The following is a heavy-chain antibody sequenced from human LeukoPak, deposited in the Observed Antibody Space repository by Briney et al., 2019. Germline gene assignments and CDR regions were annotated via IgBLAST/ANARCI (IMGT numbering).Heavy chain of an antibody. CDR1: GYTFTGYY. CDR2: INSSNGNT. J-gene: IGHJ3*02. Sequence: ASVKVSCKASGYTFTGYYMHWVRQAPGQRLEWMGWINSSNGNTRYSQAFQGRVSFTTDTSANIAYMELSYLRSEDMAVYFCAREGRWLQLSAFDIWGQGTMVTVSS. V-gene: IGHV1-3*03. CDR3: AREGRWLQLSAFDI. D-gene: IGHD5-24*01.